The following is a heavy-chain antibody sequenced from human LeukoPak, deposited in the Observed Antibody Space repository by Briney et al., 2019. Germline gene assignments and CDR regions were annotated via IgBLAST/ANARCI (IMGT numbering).Heavy chain of an antibody. Sequence: PGGSLRLSCAAFGFTFSSYAMHWVRQAPGKGLEYVSAISSNGGSTYYANSVKGRFTISRDNSKNTLYLQMGSLRAEDMAVYYCARSAGDCSGGSCYPTYNWFDPWGQGTLVTVSS. V-gene: IGHV3-64*01. D-gene: IGHD2-15*01. CDR1: GFTFSSYA. CDR2: ISSNGGST. CDR3: ARSAGDCSGGSCYPTYNWFDP. J-gene: IGHJ5*02.